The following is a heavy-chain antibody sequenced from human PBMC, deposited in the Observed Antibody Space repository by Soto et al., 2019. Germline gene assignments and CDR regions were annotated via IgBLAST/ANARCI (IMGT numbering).Heavy chain of an antibody. CDR2: ISGSGGST. Sequence: GSLRLSCAASGFTFSSYAMSWVRQAPGKGLEWVSAISGSGGSTYYADSVKGRFTISRDNSKNTLYLQMNSLRAEDTAVYYCAKDRLTVGRTLDWFDPWGQGTLVTVSS. D-gene: IGHD1-1*01. CDR1: GFTFSSYA. V-gene: IGHV3-23*01. CDR3: AKDRLTVGRTLDWFDP. J-gene: IGHJ5*02.